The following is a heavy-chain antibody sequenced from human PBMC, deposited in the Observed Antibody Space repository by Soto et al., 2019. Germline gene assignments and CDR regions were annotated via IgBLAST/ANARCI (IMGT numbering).Heavy chain of an antibody. CDR2: IYDSGNT. V-gene: IGHV4-30-2*01. D-gene: IGHD6-13*01. CDR1: GGSISGTTYS. CDR3: ARGQGAAAGHSNFDY. Sequence: QLQLQESGSGLVKPSQTLSLTCAVSGGSISGTTYSWSWIRQPPGKGLEWIGYIYDSGNTYYNPYLKSQVSISVDRSKNQFSLKLSSVTAADTAVYYCARGQGAAAGHSNFDYWGQGALVTVSS. J-gene: IGHJ4*02.